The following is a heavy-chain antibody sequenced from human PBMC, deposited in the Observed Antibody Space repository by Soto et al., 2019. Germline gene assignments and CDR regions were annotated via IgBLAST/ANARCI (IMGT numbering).Heavy chain of an antibody. D-gene: IGHD2-15*01. Sequence: SETLSLTCAVYGGSFSGYYWTWIRQPPGKGLEWIGEINHSGSTNYNPSLKSRVTMSLDTSKNQFSLKLSSVTAADTAVYYCARDSRDYYGMDVWGQGTTVTVSS. J-gene: IGHJ6*02. CDR3: ARDSRDYYGMDV. V-gene: IGHV4-34*01. CDR2: INHSGST. CDR1: GGSFSGYY.